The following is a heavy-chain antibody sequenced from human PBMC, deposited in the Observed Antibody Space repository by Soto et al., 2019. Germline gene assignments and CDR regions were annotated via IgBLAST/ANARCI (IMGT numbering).Heavy chain of an antibody. Sequence: QVHLVESGGGVVQPGRSLRLSCAASGFSFSGHGMHWVRQAPGKGLEWVALMSFDGTTKAYADSVKGRFSVSRDNSKNSLFLQMNSLRAEDTAVYYCVKDLTYYGSAPGSDYNPISDAYWGQGTLVTVSS. J-gene: IGHJ4*02. CDR2: MSFDGTTK. D-gene: IGHD3-10*01. CDR1: GFSFSGHG. V-gene: IGHV3-30*18. CDR3: VKDLTYYGSAPGSDYNPISDAY.